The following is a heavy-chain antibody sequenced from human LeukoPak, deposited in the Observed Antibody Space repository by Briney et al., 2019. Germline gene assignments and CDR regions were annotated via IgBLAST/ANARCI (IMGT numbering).Heavy chain of an antibody. CDR2: INPSGGST. D-gene: IGHD3-10*01. J-gene: IGHJ4*02. CDR3: ARGFRMGVTKYYFDY. CDR1: GYTFTSYY. Sequence: ASVKVSCKASGYTFTSYYMHWVRQAPGQGLEWMGIINPSGGSTSYAQKFQGRVTMTRDTSTSTVYMELSSLRSEDTAVYYCARGFRMGVTKYYFDYWGQGTLVTVSS. V-gene: IGHV1-46*01.